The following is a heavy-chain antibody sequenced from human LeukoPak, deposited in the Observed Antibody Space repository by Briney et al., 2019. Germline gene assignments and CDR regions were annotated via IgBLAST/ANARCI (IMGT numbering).Heavy chain of an antibody. CDR2: IKQDGSEK. CDR1: GFTLSSYW. V-gene: IGHV3-7*01. J-gene: IGHJ6*03. D-gene: IGHD2-21*01. CDR3: ARRKNGLVGYYMDV. Sequence: GGSLRLSCAASGFTLSSYWMSWVREAPGKGLEWVANIKQDGSEKYYVDSVKGRFTISRDNAKNSLYLQMNSLRAEDTAVYYCARRKNGLVGYYMDVWGEGATLAVSS.